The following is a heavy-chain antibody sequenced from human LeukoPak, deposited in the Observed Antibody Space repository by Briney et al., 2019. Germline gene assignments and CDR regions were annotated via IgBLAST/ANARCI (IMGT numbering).Heavy chain of an antibody. Sequence: PGGSLRLSCAASGFTFSSYSMNWVPQAPGKGREWVSSTSSSRSYVYYADSVKGRFTISRDNAKNSLYLQMNSLRAEDTAVYYCARVGHIVVVPAASTAAYYGMDVWGQGTTVTVSS. CDR3: ARVGHIVVVPAASTAAYYGMDV. J-gene: IGHJ6*02. V-gene: IGHV3-21*01. D-gene: IGHD2-2*01. CDR2: TSSSRSYV. CDR1: GFTFSSYS.